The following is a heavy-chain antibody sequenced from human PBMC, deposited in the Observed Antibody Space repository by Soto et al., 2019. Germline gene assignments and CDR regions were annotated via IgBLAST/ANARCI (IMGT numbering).Heavy chain of an antibody. J-gene: IGHJ5*02. D-gene: IGHD1-26*01. CDR1: GFTFSSYG. CDR2: IWYDGSNK. CDR3: ARGALGPFDP. Sequence: VQLVESGGGVVQPGRSLRLSCAASGFTFSSYGMHWVRQAPGKGLEWVAVIWYDGSNKYYADSVKGRFTISRDNSKNTLYLQMTSRRAEDTAVYYCARGALGPFDPWGQGTLVTVSS. V-gene: IGHV3-33*01.